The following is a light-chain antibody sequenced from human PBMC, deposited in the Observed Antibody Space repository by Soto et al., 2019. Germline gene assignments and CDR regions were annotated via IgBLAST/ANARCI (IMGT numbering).Light chain of an antibody. Sequence: EIVLTQSPGTLSLSRGERATLSCRASQSISSNYLAWYQHEPGQAPRLLIYGASSRATGVPDRFSGSGTGTDFTLTISSLEPGDFAVYYCQQYGSSPRTFGQGTKVEVK. J-gene: IGKJ1*01. CDR2: GAS. CDR3: QQYGSSPRT. CDR1: QSISSNY. V-gene: IGKV3-20*01.